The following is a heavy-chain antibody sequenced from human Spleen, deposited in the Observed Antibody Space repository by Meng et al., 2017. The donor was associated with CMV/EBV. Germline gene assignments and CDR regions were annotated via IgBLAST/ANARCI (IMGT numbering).Heavy chain of an antibody. CDR1: GGSFSGYY. J-gene: IGHJ5*02. Sequence: VQLTKWGAGLLNPSEPLSLPCAVYGGSFSGYYWSWIRQPPGKGLEWIGEINHSGSTNYNPSLKSRVTISVDTSKNQFSLKLSSVTAADTAVYYCARERGYSYGYNWFDPWGQGTLVTVSS. CDR2: INHSGST. V-gene: IGHV4-34*01. CDR3: ARERGYSYGYNWFDP. D-gene: IGHD5-18*01.